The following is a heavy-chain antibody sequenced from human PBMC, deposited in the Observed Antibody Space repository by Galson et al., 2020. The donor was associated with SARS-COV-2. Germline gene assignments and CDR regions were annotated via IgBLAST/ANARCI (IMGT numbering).Heavy chain of an antibody. CDR3: ARGRFNGYNRLPYRNKAQVNIEKYYYHMDV. J-gene: IGHJ6*04. CDR2: IDHSGST. Sequence: SQTLSLTCGVNGDSLSGYYWTWIRQPPGKGLEWIGEIDHSGSTNNNPSLSSRVSLSIDTSESQFSLNLNFVTAADTAVYYCARGRFNGYNRLPYRNKAQVNIEKYYYHMDVWGKGTTVIVSS. V-gene: IGHV4-34*01. CDR1: GDSLSGYY. D-gene: IGHD3-16*02.